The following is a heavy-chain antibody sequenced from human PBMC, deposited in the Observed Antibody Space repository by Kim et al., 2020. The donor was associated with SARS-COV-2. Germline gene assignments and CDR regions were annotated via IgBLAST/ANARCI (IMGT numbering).Heavy chain of an antibody. V-gene: IGHV6-1*01. CDR3: ARTDIAARRGFAY. D-gene: IGHD6-6*01. Sequence: DYAVSVKSRITINPDTSKNQFSLQLNSVTPEDTAVYYCARTDIAARRGFAYWGQGTLVTVSS. J-gene: IGHJ4*02.